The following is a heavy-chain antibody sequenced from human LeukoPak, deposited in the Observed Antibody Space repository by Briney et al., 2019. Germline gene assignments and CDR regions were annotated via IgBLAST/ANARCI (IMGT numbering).Heavy chain of an antibody. J-gene: IGHJ4*02. CDR1: GFTFDDYA. CDR2: ISWNSGSI. V-gene: IGHV3-9*01. D-gene: IGHD3-10*01. CDR3: ASSPQLWFGEALPNYFDY. Sequence: GGSLRLSCAASGFTFDDYAMHWVRQAPGKGLEWVSGISWNSGSIGYADSVKGRFTISRDNAKNSLYLQMNSLRAEDTAVYYCASSPQLWFGEALPNYFDYWGQGTLVTVS.